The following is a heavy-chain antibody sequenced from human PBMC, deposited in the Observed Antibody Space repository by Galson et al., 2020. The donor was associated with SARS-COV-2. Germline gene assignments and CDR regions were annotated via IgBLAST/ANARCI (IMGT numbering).Heavy chain of an antibody. CDR3: AKDTVITMIVVVITSFDY. V-gene: IGHV3-23*01. CDR2: ISGSGGST. Sequence: GESLKISCAASGFTFSSYAMSWVRQAPGKGLEWVSAISGSGGSTYYADSVKGRFTISRDNSKNTLYLQMNSLRAEDTAVYYCAKDTVITMIVVVITSFDYWGQGTLVTVSS. D-gene: IGHD3-22*01. J-gene: IGHJ4*02. CDR1: GFTFSSYA.